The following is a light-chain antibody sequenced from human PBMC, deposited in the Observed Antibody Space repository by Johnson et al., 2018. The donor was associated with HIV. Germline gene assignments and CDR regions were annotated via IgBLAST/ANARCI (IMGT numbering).Light chain of an antibody. Sequence: QSVLTQPPSVSAAPGQKVTISCSGSSSNFGNNYVSWYLQLPGTAPKLLIYENNKRPSGIPDRFSGSKSGKSATLAITGLHIGDEADYYRAAWDSSLSAHYVFVAWTKITVL. CDR1: SSNFGNNY. J-gene: IGLJ1*01. CDR2: ENN. V-gene: IGLV1-51*02. CDR3: AAWDSSLSAHYV.